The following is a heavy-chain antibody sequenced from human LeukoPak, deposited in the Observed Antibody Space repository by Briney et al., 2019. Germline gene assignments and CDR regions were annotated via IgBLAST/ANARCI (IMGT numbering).Heavy chain of an antibody. CDR1: GFTFSSYG. D-gene: IGHD3-3*01. J-gene: IGHJ4*02. CDR3: AKDTTIFGGVFDY. Sequence: PGGSLRLSCAASGFTFSSYGMHWVRQAPGKGLEWVAVISYDGSNKYYADSVKGRFTISRDNSKNTLYLQMNSLRAEDTAVYYCAKDTTIFGGVFDYWGQGTLVTVSS. V-gene: IGHV3-30*18. CDR2: ISYDGSNK.